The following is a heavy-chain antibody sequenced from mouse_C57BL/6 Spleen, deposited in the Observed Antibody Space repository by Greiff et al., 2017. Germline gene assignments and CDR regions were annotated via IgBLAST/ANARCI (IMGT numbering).Heavy chain of an antibody. V-gene: IGHV1-81*01. Sequence: QVQLQQSGAELARPGASVKLSCKASGYTFTSYGITWVKQRPGQGLEWIGEIYPRSGNTYYNEKFKGKATLTADKSSTTAYMELRSLTSEDSAVYFCERSGDYDGAYWGQGTLVTVSA. D-gene: IGHD2-4*01. CDR1: GYTFTSYG. J-gene: IGHJ3*01. CDR3: ERSGDYDGAY. CDR2: IYPRSGNT.